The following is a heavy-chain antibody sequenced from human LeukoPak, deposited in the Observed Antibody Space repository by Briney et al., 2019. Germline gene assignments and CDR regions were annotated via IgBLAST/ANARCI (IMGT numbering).Heavy chain of an antibody. Sequence: GGTLRLSCAASGFTFSSYGMNWVRQAPGKGLEWVSGIRGNGVTTYYADSVKGRFTISRDNSKNTLYLQMSSLGAEDTAVYFCAKDDAWGRYQDWGQGTLVTVSS. V-gene: IGHV3-23*01. CDR2: IRGNGVTT. J-gene: IGHJ1*01. CDR3: AKDDAWGRYQD. D-gene: IGHD3-16*01. CDR1: GFTFSSYG.